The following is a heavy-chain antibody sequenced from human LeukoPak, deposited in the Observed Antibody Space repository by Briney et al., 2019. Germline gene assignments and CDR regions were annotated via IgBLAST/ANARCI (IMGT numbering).Heavy chain of an antibody. CDR3: ARGDFWSGYRTIDY. Sequence: SETLSLTCAVSGYSISSGSYWGWIRQPPGKGLEWIGSIHHSGRTYYNPSLKSRVTISVDTSKNQFSLKVNSVTAADTAVYYCARGDFWSGYRTIDYWGQGTLVTVSS. V-gene: IGHV4-38-2*01. CDR2: IHHSGRT. D-gene: IGHD3-3*01. CDR1: GYSISSGSY. J-gene: IGHJ4*02.